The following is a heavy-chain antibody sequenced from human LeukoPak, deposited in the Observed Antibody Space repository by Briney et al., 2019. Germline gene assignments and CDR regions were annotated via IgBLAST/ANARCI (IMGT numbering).Heavy chain of an antibody. V-gene: IGHV4-59*08. CDR3: ARASGSVIYYNSCDS. Sequence: SETLSLTCTVSGGSISSNYWSWIRQPPGKGLEWIGYIYSSGSTNYSPSLTSRVTISADTSKNQFFLKINSVTAADTAVYYCARASGSVIYYNSCDSWGQGILVAVSS. CDR1: GGSISSNY. CDR2: IYSSGST. J-gene: IGHJ5*01. D-gene: IGHD3-10*01.